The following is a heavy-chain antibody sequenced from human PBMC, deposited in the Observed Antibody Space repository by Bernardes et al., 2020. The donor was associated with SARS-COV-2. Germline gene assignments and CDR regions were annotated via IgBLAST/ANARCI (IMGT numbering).Heavy chain of an antibody. CDR1: EEED. CDR2: INWNSGII. V-gene: IGHV3-9*01. J-gene: IGHJ4*02. D-gene: IGHD3-9*01. Sequence: EEEDRHGGRQAPGKGLEWVSRINWNSGIIDYADSVKGRFTISRDNAKNSLYLQMNSLRPEDTALYYCAREGDDITFDYWGQGTLVTVSS. CDR3: AREGDDITFDY.